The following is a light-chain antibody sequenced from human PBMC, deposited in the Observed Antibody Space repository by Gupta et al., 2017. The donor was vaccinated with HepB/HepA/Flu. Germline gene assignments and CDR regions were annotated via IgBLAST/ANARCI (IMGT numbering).Light chain of an antibody. V-gene: IGLV3-1*01. CDR3: QAWDSSTVV. CDR1: KLGDKY. J-gene: IGLJ2*01. CDR2: QDS. Sequence: SYELTQPPSASVSPGQTASLTCSGDKLGDKYACWYQQKPGQSPVLVIYQDSKRPSGIPERFSGSNSGNTATLTISGTQAMDEADYYCQAWDSSTVVFGGGTKLTVL.